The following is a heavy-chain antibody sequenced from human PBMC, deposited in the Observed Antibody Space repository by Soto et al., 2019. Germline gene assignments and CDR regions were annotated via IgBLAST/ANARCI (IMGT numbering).Heavy chain of an antibody. V-gene: IGHV3-30*18. J-gene: IGHJ6*02. D-gene: IGHD5-18*01. CDR1: GFTFSSYG. CDR3: AKDKGNLSYGYLGDFYYYYYGMDV. Sequence: PGGSLRLSCAASGFTFSSYGMHWVRQAPGKGLEWVAVISYDGSNKYYADSVKGRFTISRDNSKNTLYLQMNSLRAEDTAVYYCAKDKGNLSYGYLGDFYYYYYGMDVWGQGTTVTVSS. CDR2: ISYDGSNK.